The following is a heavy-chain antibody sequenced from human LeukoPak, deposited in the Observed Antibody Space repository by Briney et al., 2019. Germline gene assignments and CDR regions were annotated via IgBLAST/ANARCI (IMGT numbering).Heavy chain of an antibody. J-gene: IGHJ4*02. V-gene: IGHV3-21*01. CDR3: AREEARGGLFDY. CDR2: ISSTGSYI. D-gene: IGHD3-10*01. Sequence: GGSLRLSCAASGFSFSSYSMNWVRQAPGKGLEWVSSISSTGSYIYYADSVKGRFTISRDNAKNSLYLQMNSLRAEDTAVYDCAREEARGGLFDYWGQGTLVTVSS. CDR1: GFSFSSYS.